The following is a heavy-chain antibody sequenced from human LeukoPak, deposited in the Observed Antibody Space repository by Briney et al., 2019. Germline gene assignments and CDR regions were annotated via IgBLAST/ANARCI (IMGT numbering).Heavy chain of an antibody. CDR1: GGTFSSYA. CDR2: IIPIFGTA. CDR3: ARGGGGLAY. V-gene: IGHV1-69*06. J-gene: IGHJ4*02. Sequence: ASVKVSCKASGGTFSSYAISWVRQAPGQGLEWMGGIIPIFGTANYAQKFQGRVTITADKSTSTAYMELTSLTSDDTAVYFCARGGGGLAYWGPGTLVTVSS. D-gene: IGHD2-15*01.